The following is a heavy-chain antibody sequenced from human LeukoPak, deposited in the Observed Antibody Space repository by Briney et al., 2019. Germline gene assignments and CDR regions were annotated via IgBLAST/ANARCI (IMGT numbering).Heavy chain of an antibody. J-gene: IGHJ4*02. Sequence: ASVKVSCKASGYTFTSYHIHGVRQAPGQGLEWLGWIYPSSGGTNYAQKFRGRLTMTRDTSISTAYMELSRLTSDDTAVYYCVGVTFSSYDDFDYWGQGTLVTVSS. CDR1: GYTFTSYH. CDR2: IYPSSGGT. CDR3: VGVTFSSYDDFDY. V-gene: IGHV1-2*02. D-gene: IGHD2/OR15-2a*01.